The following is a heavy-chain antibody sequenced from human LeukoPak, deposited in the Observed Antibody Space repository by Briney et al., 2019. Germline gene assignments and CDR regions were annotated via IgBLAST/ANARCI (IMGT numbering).Heavy chain of an antibody. D-gene: IGHD3-22*01. CDR3: ARAWDSSGYFPPRY. J-gene: IGHJ4*02. V-gene: IGHV4-34*01. CDR1: GGSFSGYD. CDR2: INHSGST. Sequence: PSETLSLTCAVYGGSFSGYDWSWIRQPPGKGLEWIGEINHSGSTNYNPSLKSRVTISVDTSKNQFSLKLSSVTAADTAVYYCARAWDSSGYFPPRYWGQGTLVTVSS.